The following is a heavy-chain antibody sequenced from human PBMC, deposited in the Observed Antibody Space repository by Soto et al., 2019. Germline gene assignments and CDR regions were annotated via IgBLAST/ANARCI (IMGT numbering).Heavy chain of an antibody. V-gene: IGHV3-23*01. CDR2: ISGSGDYT. J-gene: IGHJ6*02. CDR3: ATDRPQRGYNHGPEVYPYAMDV. D-gene: IGHD5-18*01. Sequence: LESGGTLVQPGGSLRLSCAASGFTFSSNAMTWVRQAPGKGLEWVSGISGSGDYTYYADSVKGRFTISRANSINTLYLQMKSLRAEDTAVYYCATDRPQRGYNHGPEVYPYAMDVWGQGTTVTVSS. CDR1: GFTFSSNA.